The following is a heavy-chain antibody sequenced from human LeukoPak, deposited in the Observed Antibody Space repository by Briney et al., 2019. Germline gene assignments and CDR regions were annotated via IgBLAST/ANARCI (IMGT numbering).Heavy chain of an antibody. V-gene: IGHV3-23*01. CDR1: GFIFSSYA. CDR2: ISGSGGST. Sequence: PGGPLRLCCAASGFIFSSYAKSWVRQAAGEGLEGVSAISGSGGSTYYADSVERRIIISSDDSKNTVYLQTIRLSADDAAVYYCARVTLGAGTYGAFDSWGQGALVTVSS. D-gene: IGHD3-10*01. CDR3: ARVTLGAGTYGAFDS. J-gene: IGHJ4*02.